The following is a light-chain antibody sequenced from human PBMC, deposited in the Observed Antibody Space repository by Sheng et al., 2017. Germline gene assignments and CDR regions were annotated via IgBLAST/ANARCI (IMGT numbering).Light chain of an antibody. J-gene: IGLJ3*02. CDR1: SGSIASNY. CDR3: QSYDSSNWV. Sequence: NFMLTQPHSVSESPGKTVTISCTRSSGSIASNYVQWYQQRPGSSPTTVIYEDNQRPSGVPDRFSGSIDSSSNSASLTISGLKTEDEADYYCQSYDSSNWVFGGRDQADRP. V-gene: IGLV6-57*01. CDR2: EDN.